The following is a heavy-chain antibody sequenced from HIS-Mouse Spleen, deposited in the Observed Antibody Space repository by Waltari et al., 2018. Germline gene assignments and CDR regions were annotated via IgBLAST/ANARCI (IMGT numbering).Heavy chain of an antibody. D-gene: IGHD6-13*01. CDR1: GGSISSSSCH. J-gene: IGHJ2*01. CDR2: IYYSGST. V-gene: IGHV4-39*07. CDR3: AREIPYSSSWYDWYFDL. Sequence: QLQLQESGPALVKPSETLPLTCTVSGGSISSSSCHWGWIRQPPGKGLEWIGSIYYSGSTYYNPSLKSRVTISVDTSKHQFSLKLSSVTAADTAVYYCAREIPYSSSWYDWYFDLWGRGTLVTVSS.